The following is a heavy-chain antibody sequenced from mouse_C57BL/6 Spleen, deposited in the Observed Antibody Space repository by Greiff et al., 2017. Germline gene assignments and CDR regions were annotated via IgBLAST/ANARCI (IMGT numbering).Heavy chain of an antibody. CDR1: GYTFTSYC. J-gene: IGHJ4*01. V-gene: IGHV1-64*01. Sequence: QVQLQQSGAELVKPGASVKLSCKASGYTFTSYCMHWVKQRPGQGLEWIGMIYPNSGSTNYNEKFKSKATLTVDKSSSTAYMQLSSLASEDAAVYYCARGAVEAMDYWGQGTSVTVSS. CDR2: IYPNSGST. CDR3: ARGAVEAMDY. D-gene: IGHD1-1*01.